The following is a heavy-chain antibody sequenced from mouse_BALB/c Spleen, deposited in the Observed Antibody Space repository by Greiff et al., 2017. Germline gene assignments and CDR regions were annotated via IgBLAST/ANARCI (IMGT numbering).Heavy chain of an antibody. CDR3: ARSYGSSYWYFDV. J-gene: IGHJ1*01. V-gene: IGHV5-6-5*01. CDR1: GFTFSSYA. D-gene: IGHD1-1*01. Sequence: EVKLVESGGGLVKPGGSLKLSCAASGFTFSSYAMSWVRQTPEKRLEWVASISSGGSTYYPDSVKGRFTISRDNARNILYLQMSSLRSEDTAMYYCARSYGSSYWYFDVWGEGTTVTVSS. CDR2: ISSGGST.